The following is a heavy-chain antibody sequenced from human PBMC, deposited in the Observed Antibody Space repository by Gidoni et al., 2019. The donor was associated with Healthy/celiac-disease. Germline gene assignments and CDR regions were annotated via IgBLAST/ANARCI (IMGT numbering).Heavy chain of an antibody. Sequence: EVQLLESGGGLVQPGGSLRLSCAASGFTFSCYAMSGVRQAPGKGLEWVSAMSGSGGSTYYADSVKGRFTISRDNAKNTLYLQMNSLRAEDTAVYYCAKARIVVVITATTFDYWGQGTLVTVSS. J-gene: IGHJ4*02. D-gene: IGHD3-22*01. CDR2: MSGSGGST. CDR1: GFTFSCYA. CDR3: AKARIVVVITATTFDY. V-gene: IGHV3-23*01.